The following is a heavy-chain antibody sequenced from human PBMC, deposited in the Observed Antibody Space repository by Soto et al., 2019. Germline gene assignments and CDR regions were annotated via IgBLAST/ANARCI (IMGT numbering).Heavy chain of an antibody. D-gene: IGHD1-1*01. V-gene: IGHV3-9*01. CDR1: GFNFDDFA. CDR2: IRWNAETP. Sequence: EVVMVESGGGLVQPGGSLRLSCVASGFNFDDFAMHWVRQAPGKGLQWISGIRWNAETPAYGDSVKGRFIISRDNARNSLYLQMNSLRPEDTAVYFCARVQTRIAYRDYSMDVWGKGTPVTVS. CDR3: ARVQTRIAYRDYSMDV. J-gene: IGHJ6*03.